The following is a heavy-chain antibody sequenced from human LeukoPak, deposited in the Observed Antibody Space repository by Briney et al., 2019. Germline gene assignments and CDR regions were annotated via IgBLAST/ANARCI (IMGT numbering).Heavy chain of an antibody. D-gene: IGHD2-15*01. CDR1: GFTFSSYG. CDR3: ARTYCSGGSCYHRCFDY. V-gene: IGHV3-30*03. Sequence: GGSLRLSCAASGFTFSSYGMHWVRQAPGRGLEWVAVISYDGSNKYYADSVKGRFTISRDNSKNTLYLQMNSLRAEDTAVYYCARTYCSGGSCYHRCFDYWGQGTLVTVSS. CDR2: ISYDGSNK. J-gene: IGHJ4*02.